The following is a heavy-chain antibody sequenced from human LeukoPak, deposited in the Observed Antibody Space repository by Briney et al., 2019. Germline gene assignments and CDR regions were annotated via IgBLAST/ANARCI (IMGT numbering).Heavy chain of an antibody. CDR3: ARAAEIWFRELPHY. D-gene: IGHD3-10*01. J-gene: IGHJ4*02. Sequence: GASVKVSCKASGYTFTGYYMHWVRQAPGQGLEWMGGIIPIFGTANYAQKFQGRVTITADESTSTAYMELSSLRSEDTAVYYCARAAEIWFRELPHYWGQGTLVTVSS. V-gene: IGHV1-69*13. CDR1: GYTFTGYY. CDR2: IIPIFGTA.